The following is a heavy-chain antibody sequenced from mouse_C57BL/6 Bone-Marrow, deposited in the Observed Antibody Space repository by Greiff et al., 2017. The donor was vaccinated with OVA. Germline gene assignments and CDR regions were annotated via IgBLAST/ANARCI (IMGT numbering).Heavy chain of an antibody. Sequence: EVQLQESGGGLVQPGGSLSLSCAASGFTFTDYYMSWVRQPPGKALEWLGFIRNKANGYTTEYSASVKGRFTISRDNSQSILYLQMNALRAEDSATYYCARYTYYYGSSYFDDWGQGTTLTVSS. V-gene: IGHV7-3*01. CDR1: GFTFTDYY. CDR2: IRNKANGYTT. J-gene: IGHJ2*01. CDR3: ARYTYYYGSSYFDD. D-gene: IGHD1-1*01.